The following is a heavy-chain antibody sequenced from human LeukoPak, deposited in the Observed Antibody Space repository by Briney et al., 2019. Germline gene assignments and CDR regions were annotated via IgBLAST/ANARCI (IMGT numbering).Heavy chain of an antibody. Sequence: SETLSLTCTVSGGSISSYYWSWIRQPPGKGLEWIGYIYYSGSTNYNPSLKSRATISVDTSKNQFSLKLSSVTAADTAVYYCARIQLLAAFDIWGQGTMVTVSS. J-gene: IGHJ3*02. CDR2: IYYSGST. V-gene: IGHV4-59*01. D-gene: IGHD3-10*01. CDR3: ARIQLLAAFDI. CDR1: GGSISSYY.